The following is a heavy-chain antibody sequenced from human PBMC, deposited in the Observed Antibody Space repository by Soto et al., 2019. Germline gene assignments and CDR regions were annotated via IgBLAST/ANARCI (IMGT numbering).Heavy chain of an antibody. CDR2: IYPGDSDT. D-gene: IGHD3-3*01. CDR1: DYSFNTYW. V-gene: IGHV5-51*01. CDR3: ARQIWHYDSWSNTYYYYGLDV. Sequence: PGESLKISCKGSDYSFNTYWIAWVRQMPGKGLEWMGIIYPGDSDTRYSPSFQGQVTISADKSISTAHLQWSSLKASDTAMYYCARQIWHYDSWSNTYYYYGLDVWGQGTTVTVSS. J-gene: IGHJ6*02.